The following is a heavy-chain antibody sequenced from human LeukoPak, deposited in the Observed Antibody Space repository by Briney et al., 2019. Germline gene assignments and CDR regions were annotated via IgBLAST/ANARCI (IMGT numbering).Heavy chain of an antibody. CDR1: GYTFNSYA. Sequence: ASVKVSCKVSGYTFNSYAISWVRQAPGQGLEWMGWISTYSGDTNYAQKLQGRVTMTTDTSTTTAYMELRSLRSDDTAVYYCARSITGGPYYFDYWGQGTLVTVSS. CDR2: ISTYSGDT. J-gene: IGHJ4*02. D-gene: IGHD1-20*01. CDR3: ARSITGGPYYFDY. V-gene: IGHV1-18*01.